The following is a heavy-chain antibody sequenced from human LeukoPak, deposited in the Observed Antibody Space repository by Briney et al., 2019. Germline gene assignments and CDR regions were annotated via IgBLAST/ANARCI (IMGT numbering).Heavy chain of an antibody. V-gene: IGHV3-30*18. CDR1: GFTFSTYG. Sequence: GGSLRLSCAASGFTFSTYGMHWVRQAPGKGLEWVAFTLNDGSNKYYADSVKGRLTISRDNSKNTLYLQMNSLRAEDTAVYYCAKDGGGTDFDYWGQGTLVTVSS. D-gene: IGHD1-26*01. CDR3: AKDGGGTDFDY. CDR2: TLNDGSNK. J-gene: IGHJ4*02.